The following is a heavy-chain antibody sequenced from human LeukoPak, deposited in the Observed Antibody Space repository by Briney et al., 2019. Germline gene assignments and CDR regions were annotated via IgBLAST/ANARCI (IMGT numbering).Heavy chain of an antibody. CDR1: GITFINHA. CDR3: ARNPGVGSSWYRLHY. V-gene: IGHV3-30-3*01. CDR2: ISYDGSNT. D-gene: IGHD6-13*01. Sequence: GGSLRLSCAASGITFINHAMDWARQAPGKGLEWVAVISYDGSNTYYADSVKDRFTISRDNSKSTLYLQMNSLRVEDTAVYYCARNPGVGSSWYRLHYWGQGTLVTVSS. J-gene: IGHJ4*02.